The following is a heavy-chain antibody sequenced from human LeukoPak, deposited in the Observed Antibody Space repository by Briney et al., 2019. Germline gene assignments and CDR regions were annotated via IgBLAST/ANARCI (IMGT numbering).Heavy chain of an antibody. V-gene: IGHV3-73*01. D-gene: IGHD6-19*01. Sequence: PGGSLKLSCAASGFTFSGSAMHWVRQASGKGLEWVGRIRSKANSYATAYAASVKGRFTISRDDSKNTAYLQMNSLKTEDTAVYYCTRHLDSSLPQRVDYWGQGTLVTVSS. CDR3: TRHLDSSLPQRVDY. CDR2: IRSKANSYAT. J-gene: IGHJ4*02. CDR1: GFTFSGSA.